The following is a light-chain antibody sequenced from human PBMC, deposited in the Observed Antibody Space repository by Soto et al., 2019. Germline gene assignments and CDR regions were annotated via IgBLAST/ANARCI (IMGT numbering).Light chain of an antibody. J-gene: IGKJ1*01. Sequence: IQLTQSPSSLSASIRDTVSITCRASQGIATGLAWYQQKPGAPPKLLIYEASNLQSGVPSRFSGSGSGTDFTLTIRSLQPEDFATYYCQQTYSTPRTFGQGTKVDIK. V-gene: IGKV1-39*01. CDR2: EAS. CDR1: QGIATG. CDR3: QQTYSTPRT.